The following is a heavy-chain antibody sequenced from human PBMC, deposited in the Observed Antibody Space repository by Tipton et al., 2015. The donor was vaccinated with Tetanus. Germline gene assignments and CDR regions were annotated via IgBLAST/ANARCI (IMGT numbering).Heavy chain of an antibody. D-gene: IGHD5-12*01. Sequence: GSLRLSCSVSGASVSRSSHYWTWIRQPPGKEPEWVGYVYHNGNTNYHPSLKSRLAISADTSKNQFSLNLRSVITADTAVYYCARANNDYPKKGPFDYWGQGILVIVSS. CDR2: VYHNGNT. CDR1: GASVSRSSHY. CDR3: ARANNDYPKKGPFDY. J-gene: IGHJ4*02. V-gene: IGHV4-61*01.